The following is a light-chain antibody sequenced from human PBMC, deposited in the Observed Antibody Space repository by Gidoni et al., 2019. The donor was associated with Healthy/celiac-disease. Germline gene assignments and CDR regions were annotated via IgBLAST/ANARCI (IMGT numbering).Light chain of an antibody. CDR1: QSVSSRY. CDR2: GAS. Sequence: DIMLTPSSGTLSLSPGERATLSSRASQSVSSRYLAWYQQKPGQTPRILIYGASSRATGIPDRFSGSGSGTDFTLTISRLEPEDFAVYYCQQYGSSSSFGQGTKLEIK. J-gene: IGKJ2*01. CDR3: QQYGSSSS. V-gene: IGKV3-20*01.